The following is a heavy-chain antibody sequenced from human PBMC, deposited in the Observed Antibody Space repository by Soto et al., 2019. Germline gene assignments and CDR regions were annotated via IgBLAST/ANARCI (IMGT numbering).Heavy chain of an antibody. CDR2: ISSSGSTI. CDR3: ARDGVGTTAFWGYLDY. Sequence: PGGSLRLSCAASGFTFSDYCMSWIRQAPGKGLEWVSFISSSGSTIYYADSVKGRFTISRDNSKNSLYLQMNSLRVEDTAVYYCARDGVGTTAFWGYLDYWSQGTLVTVSS. D-gene: IGHD1-1*01. J-gene: IGHJ4*02. V-gene: IGHV3-11*01. CDR1: GFTFSDYC.